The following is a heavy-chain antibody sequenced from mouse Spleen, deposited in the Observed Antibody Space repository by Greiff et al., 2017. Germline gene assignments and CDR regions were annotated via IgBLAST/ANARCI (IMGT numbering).Heavy chain of an antibody. CDR1: GFTFSDYY. J-gene: IGHJ1*01. V-gene: IGHV5-12*02. CDR2: ISNGGGST. D-gene: IGHD4-1*01. CDR3: ARLKLGRGYWYFDV. Sequence: EVKLVESGGGLVQPGGSLKLSCATSGFTFSDYYMYWVRQTPEKRLEWVAYISNGGGSTYYPDTVKGRFTISRDNAKNTLYLQMSRLKSEDTAMYYCARLKLGRGYWYFDVWGAGTTVTVSS.